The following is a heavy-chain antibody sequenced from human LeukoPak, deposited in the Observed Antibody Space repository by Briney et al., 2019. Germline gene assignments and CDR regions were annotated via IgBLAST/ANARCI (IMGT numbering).Heavy chain of an antibody. Sequence: SGGSLRLSCAASGFTFSSYSMNWVRQAPGKGLEWVAVISYDGSNKYYADSVKGRFTISRDNSKNTLYLQMNSLRAEDTAVYYCARVSSGWQTRPDAFDIWGQGTMVTVSS. V-gene: IGHV3-30*03. CDR1: GFTFSSYS. CDR2: ISYDGSNK. CDR3: ARVSSGWQTRPDAFDI. D-gene: IGHD6-19*01. J-gene: IGHJ3*02.